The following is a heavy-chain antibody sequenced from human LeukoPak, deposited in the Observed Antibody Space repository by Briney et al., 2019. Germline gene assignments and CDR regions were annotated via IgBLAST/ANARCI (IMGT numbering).Heavy chain of an antibody. CDR2: INHSGST. Sequence: SETLSLTCAVYGGSFSGYYWSWIRQPPGKGLEWIGEINHSGSTNYNPSLKSRVTISVDTPKNQFSLKPSSVTAADTAVYYCARTYYYGSGRYFDYWGQGTLVTVSS. D-gene: IGHD3-10*01. CDR3: ARTYYYGSGRYFDY. J-gene: IGHJ4*02. CDR1: GGSFSGYY. V-gene: IGHV4-34*01.